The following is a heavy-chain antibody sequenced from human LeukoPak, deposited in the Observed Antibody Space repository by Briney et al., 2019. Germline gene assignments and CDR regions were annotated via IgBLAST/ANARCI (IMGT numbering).Heavy chain of an antibody. Sequence: SSVNVSCKASGGTFSSYAISWVRQDPGPALEWVGRIIPIYGTANYAQKFQGRVTITTDESKSTAYMELRSLRSEDTAVYSCVSQHSGSDYCDYWGQGTLDSVSS. CDR3: VSQHSGSDYCDY. D-gene: IGHD1-26*01. CDR1: GGTFSSYA. V-gene: IGHV1-69*05. J-gene: IGHJ4*02. CDR2: IIPIYGTA.